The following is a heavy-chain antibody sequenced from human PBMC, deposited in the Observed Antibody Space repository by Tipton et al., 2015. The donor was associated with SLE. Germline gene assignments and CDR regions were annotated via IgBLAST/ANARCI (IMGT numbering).Heavy chain of an antibody. CDR3: AREGADDCLDY. V-gene: IGHV4-34*01. CDR1: GGSISGDY. J-gene: IGHJ4*02. Sequence: TLSLTCAVYGGSISGDYWSWIRQPPGKGLEWIGEISDSEITDYNPSLKSRVNISADTSKNQFSLKLSSVTAADTAVYYCAREGADDCLDYWGQGTLVTVSS. CDR2: ISDSEIT. D-gene: IGHD2-21*02.